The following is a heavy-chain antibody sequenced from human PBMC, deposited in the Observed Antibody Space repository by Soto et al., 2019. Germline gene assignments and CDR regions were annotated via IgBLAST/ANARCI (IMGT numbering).Heavy chain of an antibody. CDR3: AREGDARWLDS. CDR2: LKDRSQNYAT. V-gene: IGHV3-72*01. D-gene: IGHD1-26*01. J-gene: IGHJ5*01. Sequence: EVQLVESGGDLVQPGGSARLSCAASGFSVSGWYMDWVRQAPGKGLEWVARLKDRSQNYATEYAASVKGRFTVSRHPSQNSIFLQMHRLKIEDTAVYYCAREGDARWLDSWGQGTLVTVS. CDR1: GFSVSGWY.